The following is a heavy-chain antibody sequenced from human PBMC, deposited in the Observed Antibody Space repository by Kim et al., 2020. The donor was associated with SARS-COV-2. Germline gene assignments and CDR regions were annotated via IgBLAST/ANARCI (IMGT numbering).Heavy chain of an antibody. J-gene: IGHJ5*02. Sequence: GGSLRLSCEASGFTFSNYGMNWVRQGPGKGLVWVSRINSDGGDTHYADSVKGRFTISRDNAENTLPLQLNSLGVEDTAIYYCARGTFQQGFDPWGQGTLVRVPS. CDR1: GFTFSNYG. CDR3: ARGTFQQGFDP. CDR2: INSDGGDT. V-gene: IGHV3-74*01.